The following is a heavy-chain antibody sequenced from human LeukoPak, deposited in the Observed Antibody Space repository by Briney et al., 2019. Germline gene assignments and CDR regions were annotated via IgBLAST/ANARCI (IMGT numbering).Heavy chain of an antibody. CDR2: IRSRAGNYAP. V-gene: IGHV3-73*01. J-gene: IGHJ3*02. CDR1: GLRFSGSA. D-gene: IGHD6-13*01. CDR3: TRLSTSTWDDAFDI. Sequence: GGSLRLSCAASGLRFSGSAFHWVRQASGKGLEWVGRIRSRAGNYAPIYAASVKGRFIISRDDSKNTAYLQMNSLQTEDTAVYYCTRLSTSTWDDAFDIWGQGTMVTVSS.